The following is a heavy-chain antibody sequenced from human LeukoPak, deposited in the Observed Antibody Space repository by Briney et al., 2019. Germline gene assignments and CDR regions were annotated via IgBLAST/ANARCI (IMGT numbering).Heavy chain of an antibody. CDR2: INPNSGGT. CDR3: ARVRVTYYCDSSGYYSYDY. V-gene: IGHV1-2*02. Sequence: ASVKVSCKASGYTFTGYYMHWVRQAPGQGLEWMGWINPNSGGTNYAQKFQGRVTMTRDTSISTAYMELSRLRSDDTAVYYCARVRVTYYCDSSGYYSYDYWGQGTLVTVSS. D-gene: IGHD3-22*01. J-gene: IGHJ4*02. CDR1: GYTFTGYY.